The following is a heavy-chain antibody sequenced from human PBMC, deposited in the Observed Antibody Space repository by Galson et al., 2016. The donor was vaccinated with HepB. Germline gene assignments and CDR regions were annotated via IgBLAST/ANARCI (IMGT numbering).Heavy chain of an antibody. CDR3: ARHYYDILTGYYTLRGLDV. CDR1: GDSFTSYW. D-gene: IGHD3-9*01. J-gene: IGHJ6*02. Sequence: QSGAEVKKPGESLRIPCKGSGDSFTSYWISWVRQVPGKGLERMGRIDPSDSQTNYSPSFQGHVTISVDKSINTAYLQWSSLKASDTAMYYCARHYYDILTGYYTLRGLDVWGQGTTVTVSS. V-gene: IGHV5-10-1*01. CDR2: IDPSDSQT.